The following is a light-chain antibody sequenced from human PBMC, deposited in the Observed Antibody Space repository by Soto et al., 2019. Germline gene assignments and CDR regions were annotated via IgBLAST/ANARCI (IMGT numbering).Light chain of an antibody. CDR2: DAS. J-gene: IGKJ1*01. V-gene: IGKV1-5*01. CDR3: QQYSSFSRT. CDR1: QSISSW. Sequence: DIQMTQSPPTLSASVGDRVTITCRASQSISSWLAWYQQKPGKAPKLLIYDASSLESGVPSRFSGSGSGTEFSLTISSLQPDDFATFYCQQYSSFSRTFGQGTKV.